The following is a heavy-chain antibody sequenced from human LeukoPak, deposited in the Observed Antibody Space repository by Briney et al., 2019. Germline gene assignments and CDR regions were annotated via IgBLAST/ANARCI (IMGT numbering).Heavy chain of an antibody. Sequence: PGGSLRLSCAASGFTFSTYSMNWVRQAPGKGLEWVSSISSSTNYIYYADSVKGRFTISRDNAKNSLYLQMNSLRAEDTAVYYCARASGDYFPYYMDVWGKGTTVTISS. CDR1: GFTFSTYS. V-gene: IGHV3-21*01. CDR2: ISSSTNYI. CDR3: ARASGDYFPYYMDV. D-gene: IGHD4-17*01. J-gene: IGHJ6*03.